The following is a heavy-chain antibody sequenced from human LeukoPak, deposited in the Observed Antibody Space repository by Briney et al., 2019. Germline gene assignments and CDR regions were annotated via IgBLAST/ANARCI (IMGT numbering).Heavy chain of an antibody. D-gene: IGHD2-15*01. CDR1: GFTFSSYS. J-gene: IGHJ4*02. V-gene: IGHV3-48*04. CDR2: ISSASGSI. Sequence: PGGSLRLSCAASGFTFSSYSMNWVRQAPGKGLEWVSYISSASGSIYYADSVKGRFTISRDNAKNSLFLQMNSLRAEDTAVYYCASEVVPLLPPRHWGQGTLVTVSS. CDR3: ASEVVPLLPPRH.